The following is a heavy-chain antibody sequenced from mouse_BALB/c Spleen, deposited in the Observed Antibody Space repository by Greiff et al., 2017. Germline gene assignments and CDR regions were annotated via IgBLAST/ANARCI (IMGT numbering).Heavy chain of an antibody. CDR2: IWAGGST. Sequence: QVQLKESGPGLVAPSQSLSITCTVSGFSLTSYGVHWVRQPPGKGLEWLGVIWAGGSTNYNSALMSRLSISKDNSKSQVFLKMNSLQTDDTAMYYCAREGDDGYSLYAMDYWGQGTSVTVSS. D-gene: IGHD2-3*01. CDR3: AREGDDGYSLYAMDY. J-gene: IGHJ4*01. CDR1: GFSLTSYG. V-gene: IGHV2-9*02.